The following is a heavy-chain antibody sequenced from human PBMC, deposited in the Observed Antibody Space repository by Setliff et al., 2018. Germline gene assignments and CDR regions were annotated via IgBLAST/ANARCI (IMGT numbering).Heavy chain of an antibody. CDR2: IHHSGKA. V-gene: IGHV4-38-2*02. J-gene: IGHJ5*02. Sequence: SETLSLTCAVSGFSISSGYYWGWIRQPPGKGLEWIVNIHHSGKAYYNPSLKSRVTMSVDTSKNHVSLKLSSVTAADTAVYYCARDRGGYYLGGIDPWGQGTLVTVSS. D-gene: IGHD1-26*01. CDR3: ARDRGGYYLGGIDP. CDR1: GFSISSGYY.